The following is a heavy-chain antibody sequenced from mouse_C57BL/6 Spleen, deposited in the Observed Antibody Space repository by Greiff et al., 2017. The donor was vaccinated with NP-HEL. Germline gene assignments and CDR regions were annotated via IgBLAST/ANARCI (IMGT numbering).Heavy chain of an antibody. V-gene: IGHV1-50*01. CDR2: IDPSDSYT. D-gene: IGHD1-1*01. J-gene: IGHJ4*01. Sequence: QVQLQQPGAELVKPGASVKLSCKASGYTFTSYWMQWVKQRPGQGLEWIGEIDPSDSYTNYNQKFKGKATLTVDTSSSTAYMQLSSLTSEDSAVYYCARLYVGYAMDYWGQGTSVTVSS. CDR1: GYTFTSYW. CDR3: ARLYVGYAMDY.